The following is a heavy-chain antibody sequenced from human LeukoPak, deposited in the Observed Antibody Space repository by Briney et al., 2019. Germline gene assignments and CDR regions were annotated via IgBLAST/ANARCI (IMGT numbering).Heavy chain of an antibody. CDR1: GYTFTNHA. CDR2: INAGNGNT. D-gene: IGHD4-17*01. V-gene: IGHV1-3*01. Sequence: ASVKVSCKASGYTFTNHAMHWVRQAPGQRLEWMGWINAGNGNTKYSQKFQGRVTITRDTSASTAYMELSSLRSEDTAVYYCARVSVTTGHDYWGQGTLVTVSS. CDR3: ARVSVTTGHDY. J-gene: IGHJ4*02.